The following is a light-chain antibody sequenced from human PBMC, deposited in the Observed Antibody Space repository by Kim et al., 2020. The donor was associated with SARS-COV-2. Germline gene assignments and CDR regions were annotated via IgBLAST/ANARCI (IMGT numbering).Light chain of an antibody. Sequence: QTVTISCTGSSSNIGAGFDVHWYQQLPGTAPKLLIYANNNRPSGVPDRFSGSKSGTSVSLAITGLQTEDEAYYYCQSYDRSLSGYVFGAGTKVTVL. CDR3: QSYDRSLSGYV. J-gene: IGLJ1*01. CDR1: SSNIGAGFD. CDR2: ANN. V-gene: IGLV1-40*01.